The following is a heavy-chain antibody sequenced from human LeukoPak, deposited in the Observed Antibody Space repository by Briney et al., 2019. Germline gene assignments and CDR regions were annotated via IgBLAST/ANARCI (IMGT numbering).Heavy chain of an antibody. CDR1: GFTFSSYA. CDR3: VRDFTGFEWLSTYYFDY. Sequence: HSGGSLRLSCAASGFTFSSYAMNWVRQAPGKGLEWVSGTGSTGVSTFYADSVKGRFTVSRDNSKNSLYLQMNSLRDEDTAVYYCVRDFTGFEWLSTYYFDYWGQGTLVTVSS. CDR2: TGSTGVST. V-gene: IGHV3-23*01. J-gene: IGHJ4*02. D-gene: IGHD5-12*01.